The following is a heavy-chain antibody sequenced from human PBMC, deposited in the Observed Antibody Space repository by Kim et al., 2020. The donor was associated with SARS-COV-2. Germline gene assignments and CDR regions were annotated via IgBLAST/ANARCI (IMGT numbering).Heavy chain of an antibody. CDR2: IRGSGGST. V-gene: IGHV3-23*01. J-gene: IGHJ4*02. CDR1: GFTFSSYD. Sequence: GGSLRLSCAASGFTFSSYDMSWVRQAPGKGLEWVSAIRGSGGSTYYADSVKGRFTISRDNSKNTLYLQMNSLRAEDTAVYYCAKVGVGYCSSTSCYRFDYWGQGTLVTVSS. CDR3: AKVGVGYCSSTSCYRFDY. D-gene: IGHD2-2*01.